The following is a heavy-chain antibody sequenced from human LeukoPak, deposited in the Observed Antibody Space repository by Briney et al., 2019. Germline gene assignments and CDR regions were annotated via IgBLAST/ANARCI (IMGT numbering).Heavy chain of an antibody. CDR3: ARGSGAEDYYYMDV. J-gene: IGHJ6*03. CDR2: ISYSGST. V-gene: IGHV4-31*03. D-gene: IGHD3-10*01. CDR1: GGSISSGGYY. Sequence: KTSETLSLTCTVSGGSISSGGYYWSWIRQHPGKGLEWIGYISYSGSTYYNPSLKSRVTISVDTSKNQFSLKLSSVTAADTAVYYCARGSGAEDYYYMDVWGKGTRSPSP.